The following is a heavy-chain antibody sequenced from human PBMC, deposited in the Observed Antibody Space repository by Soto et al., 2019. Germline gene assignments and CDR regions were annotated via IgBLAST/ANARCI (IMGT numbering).Heavy chain of an antibody. D-gene: IGHD3-3*01. CDR2: IIPIFGTA. CDR3: ATVDSGTMFGVPDT. J-gene: IGHJ5*02. Sequence: SVKVSCKASGGTFSSYAISWVRQAPGQGLEWMGGIIPIFGTANYAQKFQGRVTITADESTSTAYMELSSLRSEDTAVYYCATVDSGTMFGVPDTWGQGNRVPV. CDR1: GGTFSSYA. V-gene: IGHV1-69*13.